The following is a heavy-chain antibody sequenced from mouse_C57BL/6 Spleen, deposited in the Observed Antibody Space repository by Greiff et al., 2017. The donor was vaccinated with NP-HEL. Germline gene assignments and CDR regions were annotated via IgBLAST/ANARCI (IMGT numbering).Heavy chain of an antibody. J-gene: IGHJ4*01. Sequence: VQLQQSGAELVRPGASVTLSCKASGYTFTDYEMHWVKQTPVHGLEWIGAIDPETGGTAYNQKFKGKAILTADKSSSTAYMELRSLTSEDSAVYYCTRHGSSPMDYWGQGTSVTVSS. V-gene: IGHV1-15*01. CDR1: GYTFTDYE. CDR2: IDPETGGT. CDR3: TRHGSSPMDY. D-gene: IGHD1-1*01.